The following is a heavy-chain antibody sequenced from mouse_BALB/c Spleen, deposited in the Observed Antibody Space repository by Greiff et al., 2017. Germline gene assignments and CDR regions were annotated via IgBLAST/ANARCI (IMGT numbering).Heavy chain of an antibody. CDR3: ARRGVWYPTLNWYFDV. Sequence: QVTLKVSGPGILQPSQTLSLTCSFSGFSLSTSGMGVSWIRQPSGKGLEWLAHIYWDDDKRYNPSLKSRLTISKDTSRNQVFLKITSVDTADTATYYCARRGVWYPTLNWYFDVWGAGTTVTVSS. V-gene: IGHV8-12*01. CDR1: GFSLSTSGMG. D-gene: IGHD2-10*02. J-gene: IGHJ1*01. CDR2: IYWDDDK.